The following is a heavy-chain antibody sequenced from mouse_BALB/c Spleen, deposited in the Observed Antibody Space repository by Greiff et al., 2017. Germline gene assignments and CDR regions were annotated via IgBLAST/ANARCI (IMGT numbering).Heavy chain of an antibody. CDR3: ARPLYGAMDY. CDR2: IYPGNVNT. Sequence: VQLQQSGPELVKPGASVRISCKASGYTFTSYYIHWVKQRPGQGLEWIGWIYPGNVNTKYNEKFKGKATLTADKSSSTAYMQLSSLTSEDSAVYFCARPLYGAMDYWGQGTSVTVSS. J-gene: IGHJ4*01. D-gene: IGHD1-1*01. V-gene: IGHV1S56*01. CDR1: GYTFTSYY.